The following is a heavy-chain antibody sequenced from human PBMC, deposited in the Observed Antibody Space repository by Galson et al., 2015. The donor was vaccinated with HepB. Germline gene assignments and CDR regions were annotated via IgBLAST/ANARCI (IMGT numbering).Heavy chain of an antibody. D-gene: IGHD1-26*01. V-gene: IGHV3-23*01. CDR2: MSGSGDNI. J-gene: IGHJ3*02. CDR3: AKDARPACDTTTCYAFDI. Sequence: SLRLSCAASGFTFSSYAMSWVRQAPGKGLEWVSVMSGSGDNIYYAAPVKGRFTISRDNSKNTLYLQMNSLRAEDTAVYFCAKDARPACDTTTCYAFDIWGQGTMVAVSS. CDR1: GFTFSSYA.